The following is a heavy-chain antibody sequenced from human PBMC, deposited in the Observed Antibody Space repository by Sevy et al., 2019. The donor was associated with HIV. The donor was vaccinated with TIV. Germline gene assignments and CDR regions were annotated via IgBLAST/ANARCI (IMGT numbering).Heavy chain of an antibody. CDR2: ISYDESIE. J-gene: IGHJ3*02. Sequence: GGSLRLSCAASGFAFSSYTVHWVRQAPDKGLEWVALISYDESIEYYADSVRGRFTISRDTSESTLYLQMSSLRAEDTAVYYCAREGNYGDSGDAFDIGGQGTLVTVSS. CDR3: AREGNYGDSGDAFDI. D-gene: IGHD4-17*01. V-gene: IGHV3-30*14. CDR1: GFAFSSYT.